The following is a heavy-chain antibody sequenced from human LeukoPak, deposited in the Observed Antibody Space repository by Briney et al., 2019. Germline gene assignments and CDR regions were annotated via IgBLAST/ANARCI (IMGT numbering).Heavy chain of an antibody. CDR2: IYYSGST. CDR3: ARSEWGRELLAYFDY. Sequence: KPSETLSLTCTVSGGSISSYYWGWIRQPPGKGLEWIGSIYYSGSTYYNPSLKSRVTISVDTSKNQFSLKLSSVTAADTAVYYCARSEWGRELLAYFDYWGQGTLVTVSS. D-gene: IGHD1-26*01. CDR1: GGSISSYY. J-gene: IGHJ4*02. V-gene: IGHV4-39*07.